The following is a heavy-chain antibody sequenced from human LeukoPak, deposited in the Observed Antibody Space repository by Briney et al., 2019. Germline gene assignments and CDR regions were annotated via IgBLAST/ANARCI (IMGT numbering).Heavy chain of an antibody. V-gene: IGHV1-69*05. CDR1: GGTFSSYA. Sequence: GSSVKVSCKASGGTFSSYAISWVRQAPGQGLEWMGGIIPIFGTANYAQKFQGRVTITTDESTSTAYMELSSLRSEDTAVYYSAGGSRGPYKGALPRNYYYYMDVWGKGTTVTVSS. CDR2: IIPIFGTA. CDR3: AGGSRGPYKGALPRNYYYYMDV. D-gene: IGHD1-1*01. J-gene: IGHJ6*03.